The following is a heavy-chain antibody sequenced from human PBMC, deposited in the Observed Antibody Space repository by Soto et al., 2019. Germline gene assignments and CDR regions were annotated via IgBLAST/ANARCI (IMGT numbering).Heavy chain of an antibody. CDR3: ARDFWGSTSFWFDP. Sequence: QVQLVQSGAEVQKPGASVKVSCKTSGYTFTDYYLHWVRQAPGQGFEWIGWINPNSGGTHYAEMFQGRVTMTRDTSINTAYMELSRLTSDDTAVYFCARDFWGSTSFWFDPWGQGTLVTVSS. CDR1: GYTFTDYY. CDR2: INPNSGGT. J-gene: IGHJ5*02. D-gene: IGHD6-6*01. V-gene: IGHV1-2*02.